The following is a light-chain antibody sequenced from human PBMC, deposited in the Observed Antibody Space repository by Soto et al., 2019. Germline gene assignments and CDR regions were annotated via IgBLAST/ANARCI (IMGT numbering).Light chain of an antibody. J-gene: IGKJ4*01. Sequence: DIQLTQSPSFLSASVGDRVTITCRASQGISSYLAWYQQKPGKAPKLQIYAASTLQSGVPSRFSGSGSGTEFTLPISSLQPEDFATYDCQHLNSYPFLTFGGGTKVEIK. V-gene: IGKV1-9*01. CDR1: QGISSY. CDR2: AAS. CDR3: QHLNSYPFLT.